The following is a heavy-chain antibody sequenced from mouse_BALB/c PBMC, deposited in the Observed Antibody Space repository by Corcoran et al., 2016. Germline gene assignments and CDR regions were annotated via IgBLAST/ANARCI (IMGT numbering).Heavy chain of an antibody. CDR3: ARVREKKRYYYGSEAVDY. CDR1: GYTFTSYV. J-gene: IGHJ4*01. Sequence: EVQLQQSGPELVKPGASVKMSCKASGYTFTSYVMHWVKQKPGQGLEWIGYINPYNDGTKYNEKFKGKATLTSDKSSSTAYMELSSLTSEDSAVYDCARVREKKRYYYGSEAVDYWGQGTSVTVSS. V-gene: IGHV1S136*01. CDR2: INPYNDGT. D-gene: IGHD1-1*01.